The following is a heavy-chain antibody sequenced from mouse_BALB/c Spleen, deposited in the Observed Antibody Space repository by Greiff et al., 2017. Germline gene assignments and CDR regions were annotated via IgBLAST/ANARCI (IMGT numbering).Heavy chain of an antibody. CDR1: GFTFSSYT. Sequence: EVKLVESGGGLVKPGGSLKLSCAASGFTFSSYTMSWVRQTPEKRLEWVATISSGGSYTYYPDSVKGRFTISRDNAKNTLYLQMSSLKSEDTAMYYCTRDRWALRYYFDYWGQGTTLTVSS. CDR2: ISSGGSYT. J-gene: IGHJ2*01. V-gene: IGHV5-6-4*01. D-gene: IGHD2-3*01. CDR3: TRDRWALRYYFDY.